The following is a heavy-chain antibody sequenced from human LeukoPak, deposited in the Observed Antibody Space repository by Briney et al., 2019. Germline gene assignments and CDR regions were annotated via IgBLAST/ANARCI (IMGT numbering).Heavy chain of an antibody. J-gene: IGHJ4*02. Sequence: PGGSLRLSCAASGFTFSNYAMSWVRQAPGKGLEWVSAISGSGGATYYADSVKGRFTISRDNSKNTLYLQMSSLRAEDTAVYYCAKPSSGNYPPTGYWGQGTLVTVSS. D-gene: IGHD1-26*01. CDR2: ISGSGGAT. CDR3: AKPSSGNYPPTGY. V-gene: IGHV3-23*01. CDR1: GFTFSNYA.